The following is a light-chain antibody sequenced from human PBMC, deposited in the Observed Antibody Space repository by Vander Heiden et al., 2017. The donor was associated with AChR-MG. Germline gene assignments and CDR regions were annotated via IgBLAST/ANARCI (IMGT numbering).Light chain of an antibody. CDR1: NMGSKS. J-gene: IGLJ2*01. Sequence: SYVLTQPPSVSVASGQTARSTCGGNNMGSKSVHWYHQKPGQAPVLVVYDDSDRPSGIPERFSGSNSGNTATLTISRVEAGDEADYYCQVWDSSSDHVVFGGGTKLTVL. CDR2: DDS. CDR3: QVWDSSSDHVV. V-gene: IGLV3-21*02.